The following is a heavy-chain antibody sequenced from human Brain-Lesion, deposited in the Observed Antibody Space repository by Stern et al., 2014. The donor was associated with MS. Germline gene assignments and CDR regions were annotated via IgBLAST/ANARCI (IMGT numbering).Heavy chain of an antibody. D-gene: IGHD3-22*01. CDR2: INPKSGGT. CDR3: ATHYYDSTGYNDF. V-gene: IGHV1-2*04. CDR1: GYTFTGYY. Sequence: DQLVESGAEVKKPGASVKVSCKASGYTFTGYYMHWVRQAPGQGLEWMGWINPKSGGTNYAQKFQGWVTMTRDTSINTAYMELSRLRSDDTAVYYCATHYYDSTGYNDFWGQGTLVTVSS. J-gene: IGHJ4*02.